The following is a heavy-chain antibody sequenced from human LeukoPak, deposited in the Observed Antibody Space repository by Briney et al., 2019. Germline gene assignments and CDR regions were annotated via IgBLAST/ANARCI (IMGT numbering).Heavy chain of an antibody. V-gene: IGHV3-7*01. CDR3: ARDSLYYGTDV. Sequence: GGSLRLSCAASGFTFSNYWMSWVRQAPGKGLEWVANIKQDGSEKYYVDSVKGRFTISRDNAKNSLYLQMNSLRAEDTAVYYCARDSLYYGTDVWGRGTTVTVSS. CDR2: IKQDGSEK. J-gene: IGHJ6*02. CDR1: GFTFSNYW.